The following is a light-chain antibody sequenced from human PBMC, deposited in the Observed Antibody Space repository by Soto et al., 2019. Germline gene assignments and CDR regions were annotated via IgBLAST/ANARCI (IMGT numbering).Light chain of an antibody. CDR2: EVV. CDR1: KNDIGVYDF. Sequence: QSALAQPPSASGSPGQSVTISCTGTKNDIGVYDFVSWYQHHPGKAPRLIIYEVVQRPSGVPDRFSGSTSGNTASLTVSGLQAADEADYFCKSYAGSNTYVFGSGTKVTV. CDR3: KSYAGSNTYV. V-gene: IGLV2-8*01. J-gene: IGLJ1*01.